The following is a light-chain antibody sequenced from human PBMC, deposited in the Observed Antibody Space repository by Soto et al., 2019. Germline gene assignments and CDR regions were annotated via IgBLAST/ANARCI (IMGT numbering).Light chain of an antibody. CDR2: AAS. J-gene: IGKJ1*01. V-gene: IGKV1-8*01. CDR1: QGISSY. Sequence: AIRMTQSPSSFSASPGDRVTITCRASQGISSYLAWYQQKPGKAPKLLIYAASTLQSGVPSRFSGSGSGTDFTLTISCLQSEDFATYYCQQSYSTLETFGQGTKVDIK. CDR3: QQSYSTLET.